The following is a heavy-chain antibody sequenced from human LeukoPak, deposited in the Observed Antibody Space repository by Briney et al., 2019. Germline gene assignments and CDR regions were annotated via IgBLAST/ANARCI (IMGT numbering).Heavy chain of an antibody. CDR2: IYHSGST. V-gene: IGHV4-30-2*01. CDR1: GGSISSGGYS. D-gene: IGHD6-25*01. CDR3: ATAYYYGMDV. J-gene: IGHJ6*02. Sequence: PSQTLSLTCAVSGGSISSGGYSWSWIRQPPGKGLEWIGYIYHSGSTYYNPSLKSRVTISVDKSKNQFSLKLSSVTAADTAVYYCATAYYYGMDVWGQGTTVTVSS.